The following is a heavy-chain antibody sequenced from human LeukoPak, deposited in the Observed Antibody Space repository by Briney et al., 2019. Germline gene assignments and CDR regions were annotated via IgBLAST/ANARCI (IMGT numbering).Heavy chain of an antibody. CDR1: GGSFSSYY. CDR2: IYYSGST. CDR3: ARDATQYCSSTSCYQYYYYMDV. V-gene: IGHV4-59*01. J-gene: IGHJ6*03. Sequence: SETLSLTCAVYGGSFSSYYWSWIRQPPGKGLEWIGYIYYSGSTNYNPSLKSRVTISVDTSKNQFSLKLSSVTAADTAVYYCARDATQYCSSTSCYQYYYYMDVWGKGTTVTVSS. D-gene: IGHD2-2*01.